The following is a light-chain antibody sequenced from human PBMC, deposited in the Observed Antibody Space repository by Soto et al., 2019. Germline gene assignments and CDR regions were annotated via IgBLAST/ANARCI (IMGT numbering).Light chain of an antibody. CDR2: DAS. V-gene: IGKV3-11*01. CDR3: QQRSNWPPT. CDR1: QSVSSY. Sequence: DMVLTQSPATLSFSPGERATLSCRASQSVSSYLAWYQHKPGHAPRLLIYDASNRDTGIPARFSGSGSGTDFTLTISSLEPEDFAIYYCQQRSNWPPTFGQGTKVEIK. J-gene: IGKJ1*01.